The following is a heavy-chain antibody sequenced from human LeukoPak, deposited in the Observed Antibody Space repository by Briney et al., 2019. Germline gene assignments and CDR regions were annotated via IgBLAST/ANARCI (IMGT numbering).Heavy chain of an antibody. V-gene: IGHV4-38-2*02. J-gene: IGHJ4*02. CDR2: IYHSGST. D-gene: IGHD2/OR15-2a*01. Sequence: SETLSLTCTVSGYSISSGYYWGWIRQPPGKGLEWIGSIYHSGSTYYNPSLKSRVTISVDTSKNQFSLKLSSVTAADTAVYYCARPQNIYIWSFGYWGQGTLVTVSS. CDR3: ARPQNIYIWSFGY. CDR1: GYSISSGYY.